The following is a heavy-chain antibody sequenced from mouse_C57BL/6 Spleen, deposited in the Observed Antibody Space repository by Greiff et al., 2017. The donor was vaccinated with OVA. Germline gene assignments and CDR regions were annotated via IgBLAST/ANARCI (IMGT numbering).Heavy chain of an antibody. D-gene: IGHD3-2*02. J-gene: IGHJ3*01. Sequence: QVQLQQPGAELVMPGASVKLSCKASGYTFTSYWMHWVKQRPGQGLEWIGEIDPSDSYTNYNQKFKGKSTLTVDKSSSTAYMQLSSLTSEDSAVYYCARSVDSSGYVPDWGQGTLVTVSA. CDR1: GYTFTSYW. CDR3: ARSVDSSGYVPD. CDR2: IDPSDSYT. V-gene: IGHV1-69*01.